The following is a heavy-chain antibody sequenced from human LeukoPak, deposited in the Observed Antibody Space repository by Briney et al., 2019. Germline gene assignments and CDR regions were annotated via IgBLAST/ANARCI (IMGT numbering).Heavy chain of an antibody. CDR1: GGTFSSYA. CDR2: IIPIFGTA. CDR3: AINLAVAGRRDYFDY. V-gene: IGHV1-69*01. J-gene: IGHJ4*02. Sequence: GSSVKVSCKASGGTFSSYAISWVRQAPGQGLEWMGGIIPIFGTANYAQEFQGRVTITADESTSTAYMELSSLRSEDTAVYYCAINLAVAGRRDYFDYWGQGTLVTVSS. D-gene: IGHD6-19*01.